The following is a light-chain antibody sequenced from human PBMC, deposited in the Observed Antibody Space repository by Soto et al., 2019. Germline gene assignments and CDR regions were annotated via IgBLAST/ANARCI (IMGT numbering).Light chain of an antibody. J-gene: IGKJ4*01. CDR2: GAS. V-gene: IGKV3-20*01. CDR1: QTINSNF. Sequence: EIVLTQSPGTLSLSPGERAALSCRTSQTINSNFLAWYQQKPGQAPRLLIFGASTRATGVPDRFSGSGSGTDFTLTITRLEPEDFAVYYCQQYGSSPRLSFGGGTKVEIK. CDR3: QQYGSSPRLS.